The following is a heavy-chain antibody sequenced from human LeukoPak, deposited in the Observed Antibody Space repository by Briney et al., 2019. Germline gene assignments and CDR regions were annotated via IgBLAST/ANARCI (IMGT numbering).Heavy chain of an antibody. CDR1: GYTFTGNY. CDR3: ARAQMIVVVKDY. D-gene: IGHD3-22*01. J-gene: IGHJ4*02. CDR2: INPNSGDT. V-gene: IGHV1-2*02. Sequence: VASVKVSCKASGYTFTGNYMHWVRQAPGQGLEWMGWINPNSGDTNYERKFQGRVTLTRDTSISTAYMELSRLTSDDTAVYYCARAQMIVVVKDYWGQGTLVTVSS.